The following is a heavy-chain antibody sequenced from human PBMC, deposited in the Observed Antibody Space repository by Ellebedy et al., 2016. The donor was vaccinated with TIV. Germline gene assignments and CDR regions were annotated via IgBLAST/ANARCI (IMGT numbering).Heavy chain of an antibody. CDR1: GFTSSNYW. CDR3: ARISAAGTLFDY. D-gene: IGHD6-13*01. CDR2: IWRDGSVK. J-gene: IGHJ4*02. V-gene: IGHV3-7*01. Sequence: PGGSLRLSCAASGFTSSNYWMSWVRQAPGKGLEWVANIWRDGSVKHYVDSVNGRFTISRDNAKNSLYLQMNSLRAEDTAVYYCARISAAGTLFDYWGQGTPVTVSS.